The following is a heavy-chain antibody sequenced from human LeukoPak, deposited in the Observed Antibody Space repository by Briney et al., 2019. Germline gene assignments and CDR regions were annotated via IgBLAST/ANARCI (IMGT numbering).Heavy chain of an antibody. CDR1: GGSISSSSYF. J-gene: IGHJ4*02. V-gene: IGHV4-39*07. CDR2: INHSGST. Sequence: SETLSLTCSVSGGSISSSSYFWGYIRRPPGMGLEWIGEINHSGSTNYNPSLKSRVTISVDTSKNQFSLKLSSVTAADTAVYYCARIESGSYLPDYWGQGTLVTVSS. CDR3: ARIESGSYLPDY. D-gene: IGHD3-10*01.